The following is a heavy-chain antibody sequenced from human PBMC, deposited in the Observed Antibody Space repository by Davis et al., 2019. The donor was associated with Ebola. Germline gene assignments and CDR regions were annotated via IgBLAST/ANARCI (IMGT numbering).Heavy chain of an antibody. CDR1: GGTFSSYA. J-gene: IGHJ5*02. V-gene: IGHV1-69*04. D-gene: IGHD3-3*01. CDR3: ARDSGDFWSGYPFDP. CDR2: IIPILGIA. Sequence: AASVQVSCKASGGTFSSYAISWVRQAPGQGLEWMGRIIPILGIANYAQKFQGRVTITADKSTSTAYMELSSLRSEDTAVYYCARDSGDFWSGYPFDPWGQGTLVTVSS.